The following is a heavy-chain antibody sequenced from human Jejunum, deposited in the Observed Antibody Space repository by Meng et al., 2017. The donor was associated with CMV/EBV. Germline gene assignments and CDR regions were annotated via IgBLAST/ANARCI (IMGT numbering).Heavy chain of an antibody. D-gene: IGHD2-2*02. CDR2: ISWNGGSI. Sequence: SAFPFDDYAMHWVRQAPGKGLEWVSSISWNGGSIGYADSVKGRFTISRDNAKNSLFLQMNSLRPEDTALYYCAKAFQLLYDASDIWGQGTRVTVSS. CDR1: AFPFDDYA. CDR3: AKAFQLLYDASDI. V-gene: IGHV3-9*01. J-gene: IGHJ3*02.